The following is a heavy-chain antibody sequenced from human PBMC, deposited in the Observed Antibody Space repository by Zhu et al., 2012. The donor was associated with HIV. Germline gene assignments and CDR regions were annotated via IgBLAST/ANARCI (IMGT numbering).Heavy chain of an antibody. CDR3: ASHMTXISMLRGFLWVWDS. V-gene: IGHV4-39*07. J-gene: IGHJ6*02. CDR2: INYRGSV. CDR1: GVSISTSNYY. Sequence: QVQLQESGPGLVKSSETLSLTCTVSGVSISTSNYYWGWIRQPPGKGLEWIGGINYRGSVYNNPSLKSRVTISIDKSNNQFSLKLSSVTAADTAMYHCASHMTXISMLRGFLWVWDSWGQGPRSPS. D-gene: IGHD2/OR15-2a*01.